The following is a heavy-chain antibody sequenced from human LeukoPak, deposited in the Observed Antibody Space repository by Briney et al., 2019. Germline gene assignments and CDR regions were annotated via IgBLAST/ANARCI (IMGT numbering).Heavy chain of an antibody. CDR3: ARELASSGLDGMDV. CDR2: IYSGGST. D-gene: IGHD6-19*01. V-gene: IGHV3-53*01. J-gene: IGHJ6*02. CDR1: GFTVGSNY. Sequence: GGSLRLSCAASGFTVGSNYMSWVRQAPGKGLEWVSVIYSGGSTYYADSVKGRFTISRDNSKNTLYLQMNSLRAEDTAVYYCARELASSGLDGMDVWGQGTTVTVSS.